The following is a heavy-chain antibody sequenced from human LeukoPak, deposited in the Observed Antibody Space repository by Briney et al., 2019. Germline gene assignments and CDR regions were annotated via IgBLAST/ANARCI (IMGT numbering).Heavy chain of an antibody. CDR1: GGSLYSYS. J-gene: IGHJ3*02. CDR3: ATPSWSRDGYVGAFDI. D-gene: IGHD5-24*01. V-gene: IGHV4-59*01. Sequence: SETLSLTCTVSGGSLYSYSWTWIRQPPGEGLEWIGYIYYSGSTNYNPSLKSRVTMSVDTSKNQFSLRLSSVTAADTAVYYCATPSWSRDGYVGAFDIWGQGTMVTVSS. CDR2: IYYSGST.